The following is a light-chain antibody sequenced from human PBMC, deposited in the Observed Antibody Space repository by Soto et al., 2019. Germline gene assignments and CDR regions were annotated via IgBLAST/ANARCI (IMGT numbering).Light chain of an antibody. CDR3: KKHGTQLMG. CDR1: RSVTNNY. J-gene: IGKJ5*01. CDR2: GAS. Sequence: LTQCSGARRLWQEGRATLSSSANRSVTNNYLAWHQQKPGQTPRILIYGASSRATGIPDRFSGSGSGTHLTLTICRLEIEDVAVYYCKKHGTQLMGFGHGTRLEIK. V-gene: IGKV3-20*01.